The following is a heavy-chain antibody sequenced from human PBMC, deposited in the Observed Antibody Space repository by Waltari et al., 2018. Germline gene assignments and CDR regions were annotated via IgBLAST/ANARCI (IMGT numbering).Heavy chain of an antibody. CDR2: IYPGDSDT. D-gene: IGHD3-9*01. Sequence: EVQLVQSGAAVKMPGASLKISCKGSGYSFTSYWHGWVRQMPGKALEWMGIIYPGDSDTRYSPSFQGQVTISADKSISTAYLQWSSLKASDTAMYYCARRGDILTGYFPYWYFDLWGRGTLVTVSS. J-gene: IGHJ2*01. CDR1: GYSFTSYW. CDR3: ARRGDILTGYFPYWYFDL. V-gene: IGHV5-51*01.